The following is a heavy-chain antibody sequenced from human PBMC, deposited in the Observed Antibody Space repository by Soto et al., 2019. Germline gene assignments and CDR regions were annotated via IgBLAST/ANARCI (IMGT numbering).Heavy chain of an antibody. CDR1: GFTFSSYE. D-gene: IGHD3-22*01. J-gene: IGHJ6*02. Sequence: QTVGSLRLSCAASGFTFSSYEMNWVRQAPGKGLEWVSYISSSGSTIYYADSVKGRFTISRDTAKNSLYLQMNSLRAEDTAVYYCARDLPITMIVVVDAPEWDYYGMDVWGQGTTVTVSS. V-gene: IGHV3-48*03. CDR3: ARDLPITMIVVVDAPEWDYYGMDV. CDR2: ISSSGSTI.